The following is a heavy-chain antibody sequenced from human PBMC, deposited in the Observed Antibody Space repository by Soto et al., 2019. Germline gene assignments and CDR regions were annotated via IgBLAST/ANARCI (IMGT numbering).Heavy chain of an antibody. CDR3: ARDVVIKEEP. Sequence: EVQLVESGGGLVKPGGSLRLSCVASGFTFSGYSMNWVRQAPGKGLEWVSSISSSSSYIYYAASVKGRFTIPGDDAKNSMYLQMNSLRAEETDVYYCARDVVIKEEPWGQGPLVTVSS. CDR1: GFTFSGYS. CDR2: ISSSSSYI. J-gene: IGHJ4*02. D-gene: IGHD2-15*01. V-gene: IGHV3-21*01.